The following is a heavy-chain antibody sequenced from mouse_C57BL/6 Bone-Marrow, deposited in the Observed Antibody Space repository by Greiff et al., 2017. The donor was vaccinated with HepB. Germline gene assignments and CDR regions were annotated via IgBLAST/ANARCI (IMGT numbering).Heavy chain of an antibody. CDR3: ARVSYYGSSLDWYFDV. CDR1: GYSITSGYY. Sequence: EVKLVESGPGLVKPSQSLSLTCSVTGYSITSGYYWNWIRQFPGNKLEWMGYISYDGSNNYNPSLKNRISITRDTSKNQFFLKLNSVTTEDTATYDCARVSYYGSSLDWYFDVWGTGTTVTVSS. D-gene: IGHD1-1*01. J-gene: IGHJ1*03. CDR2: ISYDGSN. V-gene: IGHV3-6*01.